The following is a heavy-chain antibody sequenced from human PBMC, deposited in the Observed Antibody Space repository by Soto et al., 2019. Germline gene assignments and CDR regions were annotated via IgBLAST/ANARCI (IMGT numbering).Heavy chain of an antibody. CDR3: AKDPNGDYVGAFDF. CDR2: ITGSGAPA. CDR1: GFTFSTYA. D-gene: IGHD4-17*01. Sequence: VQLLESGGGLVQPGQSLRISCAASGFTFSTYALTWVRQPPGKGLEWVAAITGSGAPANYADSVKGRFTISRDNSKNTLYLQMNSLTAEDTAVYFWAKDPNGDYVGAFDFWGRGTMVTVSS. J-gene: IGHJ3*01. V-gene: IGHV3-23*01.